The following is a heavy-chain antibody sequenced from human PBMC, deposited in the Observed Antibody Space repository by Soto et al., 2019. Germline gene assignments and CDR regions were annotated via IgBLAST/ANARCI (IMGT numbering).Heavy chain of an antibody. CDR1: GGTFSSYA. Sequence: SVKVSCKASGGTFSSYAISWVRQAPGQGLEWMGGIIPIFGTANYAQKFQGRVTITADESTSTAYMELSSLRSEDTAVYYCARAHRAYYDFWSGYSREGLYYYYGMDVWGQGTTVTVSS. V-gene: IGHV1-69*13. J-gene: IGHJ6*02. CDR3: ARAHRAYYDFWSGYSREGLYYYYGMDV. CDR2: IIPIFGTA. D-gene: IGHD3-3*01.